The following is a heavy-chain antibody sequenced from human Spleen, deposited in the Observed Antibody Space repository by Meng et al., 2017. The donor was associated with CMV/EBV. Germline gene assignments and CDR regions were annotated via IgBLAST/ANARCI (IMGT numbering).Heavy chain of an antibody. CDR3: AHSQGRSGYYHFEY. CDR1: GFSVTSGVA. Sequence: CSGFSVTSGVAVGWIRQPPGKALEWLALIYWNDDKHFSPSLKSRLTVTKDTSKNQVVLTVTNMDPVDTATYYCAHSQGRSGYYHFEYWGQGTLVTVSS. V-gene: IGHV2-5*01. J-gene: IGHJ4*02. CDR2: IYWNDDK. D-gene: IGHD3-22*01.